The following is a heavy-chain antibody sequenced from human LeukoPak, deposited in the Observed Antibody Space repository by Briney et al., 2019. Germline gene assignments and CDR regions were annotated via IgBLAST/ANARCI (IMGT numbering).Heavy chain of an antibody. CDR1: GIILSSYW. D-gene: IGHD6-13*01. Sequence: GGSLRLSCAASGIILSSYWMSWVRQAPGKGLEWVANVNQVGNEKYYVDSVKGRFTISRDNAKNSLYLQVNSLRAEDTAVYYCASEGSSSLGLDYWGQGTLVTVSS. CDR2: VNQVGNEK. V-gene: IGHV3-7*04. J-gene: IGHJ4*02. CDR3: ASEGSSSLGLDY.